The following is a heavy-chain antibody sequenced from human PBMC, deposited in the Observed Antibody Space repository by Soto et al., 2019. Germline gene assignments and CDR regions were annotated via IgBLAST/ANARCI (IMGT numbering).Heavy chain of an antibody. CDR2: IYYSGST. CDR3: ARDSLMCSGGSCYLNWFDP. Sequence: SETLSLTCTVSGDSISSYYWGWIRQPPGKGLERIGYIYYSGSTNYNPSLKSRVTISVDTSKNQFSLKLSSVTAADTAVYYCARDSLMCSGGSCYLNWFDPWGQGTLVTVSS. V-gene: IGHV4-59*01. J-gene: IGHJ5*02. CDR1: GDSISSYY. D-gene: IGHD2-15*01.